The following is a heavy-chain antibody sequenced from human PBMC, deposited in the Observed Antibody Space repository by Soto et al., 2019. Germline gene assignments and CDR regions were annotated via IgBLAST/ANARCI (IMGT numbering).Heavy chain of an antibody. CDR1: GFSFSSYE. CDR3: ARVPNLRFLEWLLDY. J-gene: IGHJ4*02. CDR2: ISTSVATM. D-gene: IGHD3-3*01. V-gene: IGHV3-48*03. Sequence: PGGSLRLSCAASGFSFSSYEMNWVRQAPGKGLEWVSYISTSVATMSYADSVKGRFTISRDNAKKSLYLQLNSLRAEDTAVYYCARVPNLRFLEWLLDYWGQGTLVTVSS.